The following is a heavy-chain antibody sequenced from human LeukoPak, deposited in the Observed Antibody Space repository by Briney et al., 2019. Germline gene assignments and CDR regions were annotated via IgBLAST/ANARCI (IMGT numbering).Heavy chain of an antibody. Sequence: SETLSLTCSVSGYSISSGFYWGWIRQPPGKGLEWIGSIFHSGSTYYNPPLKSRVTISVDTSKNQFSLKLSSVTAADTAVYYCARGGWELLRHRSLDYWGQGTLVTVSS. CDR3: ARGGWELLRHRSLDY. CDR1: GYSISSGFY. D-gene: IGHD1-26*01. CDR2: IFHSGST. V-gene: IGHV4-38-2*02. J-gene: IGHJ4*02.